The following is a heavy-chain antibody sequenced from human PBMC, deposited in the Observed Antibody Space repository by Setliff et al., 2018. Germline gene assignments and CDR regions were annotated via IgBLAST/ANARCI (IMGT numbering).Heavy chain of an antibody. CDR2: IYYSGST. V-gene: IGHV4-39*01. J-gene: IGHJ5*02. Sequence: SETLSLTCRVSGGSISSGNYYWGLIRQPPGKGLEWVATIYYSGSTYSNPSLKSRLIISVDAPDNQFSVKLSSVTAADTAVYYCARGPSKVQFDTWGRGIPVTVSS. CDR1: GGSISSGNYY. CDR3: ARGPSKVQFDT. D-gene: IGHD4-4*01.